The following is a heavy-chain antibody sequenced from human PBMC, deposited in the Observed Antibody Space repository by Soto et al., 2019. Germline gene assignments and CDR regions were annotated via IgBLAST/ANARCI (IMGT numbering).Heavy chain of an antibody. J-gene: IGHJ6*03. CDR2: TYYRSKWYN. Sequence: PSQTLSLTCAISGDSVSSNSAAWNWIRQSPSRGLEWLGRTYYRSKWYNDYAVSVKSRITINPDTSKNQFSLQLNSVTPEDTAVYYCARSRLTTSPWDYYMDVWGKGTTVTVSS. CDR3: ARSRLTTSPWDYYMDV. V-gene: IGHV6-1*01. D-gene: IGHD1-1*01. CDR1: GDSVSSNSAA.